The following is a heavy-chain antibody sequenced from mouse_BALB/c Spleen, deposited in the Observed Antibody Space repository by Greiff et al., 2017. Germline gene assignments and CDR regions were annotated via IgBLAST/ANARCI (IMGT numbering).Heavy chain of an antibody. J-gene: IGHJ2*01. Sequence: EVKLQESGPGLVKPSQSLSLTCSVTGYSITSGYYWNWIRQFPGNKLEWMGYISYDGSNNYNPSLKNRISITRDTSKNQFFLKLNSVTTEDTATYYCAREGYGLIGYDYDDYFDYWGQGTTLTVSS. CDR1: GYSITSGYY. CDR3: AREGYGLIGYDYDDYFDY. CDR2: ISYDGSN. D-gene: IGHD2-4*01. V-gene: IGHV3-6*02.